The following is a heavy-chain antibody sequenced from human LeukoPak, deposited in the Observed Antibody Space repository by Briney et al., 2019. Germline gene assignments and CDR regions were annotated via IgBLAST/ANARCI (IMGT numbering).Heavy chain of an antibody. CDR1: GYSISSGYY. V-gene: IGHV4-38-2*02. J-gene: IGHJ4*02. CDR3: AREDEYYDSSGYYYFDY. Sequence: SETLSLTCTVSGYSISSGYYWGWIRQPPGKGLEWIGSIYHSGSTYYNPSLKSRVTISVDTSRNQFSLKLSSVTAADTAVYYCAREDEYYDSSGYYYFDYWGQGTLVTVSS. CDR2: IYHSGST. D-gene: IGHD3-22*01.